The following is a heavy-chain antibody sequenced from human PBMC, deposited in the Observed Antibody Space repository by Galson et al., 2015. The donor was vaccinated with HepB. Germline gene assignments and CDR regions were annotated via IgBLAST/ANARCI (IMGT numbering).Heavy chain of an antibody. Sequence: SVKVSCKASGGTFSSYAISWVRQAPGQGLEWMGWISAYNGNTNYAQKLQGRVTMTTDTSTSTAYMELRSLRSDDTAVYYCARDGRLTYYDILTGSTDYYGMDVWGQGTTVTVSS. V-gene: IGHV1-18*01. CDR3: ARDGRLTYYDILTGSTDYYGMDV. CDR1: GGTFSSYA. J-gene: IGHJ6*02. CDR2: ISAYNGNT. D-gene: IGHD3-9*01.